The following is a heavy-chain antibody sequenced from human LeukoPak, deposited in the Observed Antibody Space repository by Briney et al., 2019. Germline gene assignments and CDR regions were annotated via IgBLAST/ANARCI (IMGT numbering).Heavy chain of an antibody. CDR3: AKSTPTDIVVVVAALDY. J-gene: IGHJ4*02. CDR2: ISYDGSNK. V-gene: IGHV3-30*18. D-gene: IGHD2-15*01. Sequence: PGRSLRLSCAVSGFTFSSYGMHWVRQAPGKGLEWVAVISYDGSNKYYADSVKGRFTISRDNSKNTLYLQMNSLRAEDTAVYYCAKSTPTDIVVVVAALDYWGQGTLVTVSS. CDR1: GFTFSSYG.